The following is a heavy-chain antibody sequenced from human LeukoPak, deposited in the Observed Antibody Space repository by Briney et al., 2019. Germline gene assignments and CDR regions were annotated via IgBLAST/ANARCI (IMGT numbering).Heavy chain of an antibody. V-gene: IGHV3-23*01. D-gene: IGHD3-10*01. CDR2: ISGSGGST. J-gene: IGHJ4*02. Sequence: GGSLRLSCAASGFTFSSYAMSWVRQAPGKGLEWVSAISGSGGSTYCADSVKGRFTISRDNSKNPLYLQMNSLSAEDTAVYYCHRRGSGSSVMWGQGTLVTVSS. CDR1: GFTFSSYA. CDR3: HRRGSGSSVM.